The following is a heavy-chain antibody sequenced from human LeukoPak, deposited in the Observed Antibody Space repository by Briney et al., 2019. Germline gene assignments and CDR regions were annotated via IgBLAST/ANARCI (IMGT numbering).Heavy chain of an antibody. CDR1: GFTASSHW. CDR2: INPDGSST. CDR3: ARAISGHYGMFDY. V-gene: IGHV3-74*01. D-gene: IGHD3-10*01. J-gene: IGHJ4*02. Sequence: GGSLRLSCAASGFTASSHWMHWVRQAPGKGLVWVSRINPDGSSTYYADSVRGRFTISRDNAKNTLYLQMNSLTAEDTAVYYCARAISGHYGMFDYWGQGTLVTVPS.